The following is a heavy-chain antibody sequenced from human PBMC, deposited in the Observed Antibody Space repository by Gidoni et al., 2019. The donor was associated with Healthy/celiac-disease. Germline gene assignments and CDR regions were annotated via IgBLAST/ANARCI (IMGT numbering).Heavy chain of an antibody. D-gene: IGHD2-15*01. CDR2: IRSKANSYAT. V-gene: IGHV3-73*02. CDR1: GFTFRGSA. J-gene: IGHJ4*02. Sequence: EVQLVESGGGLVQPGGSLKLSCAASGFTFRGSAMHWVRQASGKGLEWVGRIRSKANSYATAYAASVKGRFTISRDDSKNTAYLQMNSLKTEDTAVYYCTSSPRGGNKTVDYWGQGTLVTVSS. CDR3: TSSPRGGNKTVDY.